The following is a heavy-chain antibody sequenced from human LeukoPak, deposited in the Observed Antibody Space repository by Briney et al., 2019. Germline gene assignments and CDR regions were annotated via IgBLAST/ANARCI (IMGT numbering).Heavy chain of an antibody. V-gene: IGHV3-23*01. CDR2: FSGSGGST. J-gene: IGHJ4*02. CDR1: GFIFSNYA. Sequence: GGSLRLSCAASGFIFSNYAMSWVCQAPGKGLQWVSAFSGSGGSTYYADSVKGRFTISRDNSKNTLYLQMNSLRAEDTAVYYCARDGSYSYGYCTLDYWGQGTLVTVSS. D-gene: IGHD5-18*01. CDR3: ARDGSYSYGYCTLDY.